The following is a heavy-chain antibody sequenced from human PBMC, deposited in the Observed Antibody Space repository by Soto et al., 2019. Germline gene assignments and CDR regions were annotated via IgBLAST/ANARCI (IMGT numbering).Heavy chain of an antibody. CDR2: VFHTGNT. V-gene: IGHV4-4*02. CDR1: GDSMTRSVW. J-gene: IGHJ4*02. D-gene: IGHD7-27*01. CDR3: ARKAWVRFDY. Sequence: QVQMQESGPGLVKPSGTLSLTCAVSGDSMTRSVWWTWVRQPPGKGLEWIGEVFHTGNTNYNPSPKSRVNMSGEKSTNEFSLKVTSVAAADTATYYCARKAWVRFDYWGQGALVTVSS.